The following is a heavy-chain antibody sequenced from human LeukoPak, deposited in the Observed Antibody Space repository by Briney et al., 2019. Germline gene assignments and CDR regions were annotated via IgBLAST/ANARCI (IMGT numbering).Heavy chain of an antibody. CDR2: IKQDGSEK. D-gene: IGHD3-22*01. Sequence: GGSLRLSCAASGCTFSTYWMSWVRQAPGKGLEWVANIKQDGSEKHYVDSVKGRFTISRDNTKNSLYLQMNSLRAEDTAVYYGARDEYHSSGYYSPLFYYWGQGTLVTVSS. CDR1: GCTFSTYW. CDR3: ARDEYHSSGYYSPLFYY. V-gene: IGHV3-7*01. J-gene: IGHJ4*02.